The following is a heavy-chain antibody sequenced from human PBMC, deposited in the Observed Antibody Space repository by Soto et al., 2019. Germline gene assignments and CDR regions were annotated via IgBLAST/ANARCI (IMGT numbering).Heavy chain of an antibody. CDR3: AKFPYSGYDTRSAYGS. Sequence: EVQLLESGGGLVQPGGSLRLSCAASGFTFRSYALSWVRQAPGKGLEWVSFISDSGGSTYYADSGKGRFTISSENSKNTLYLQMNSLRAEDTAVYYCAKFPYSGYDTRSAYGSGGQGTLVTVSP. CDR1: GFTFRSYA. CDR2: ISDSGGST. V-gene: IGHV3-23*01. D-gene: IGHD5-12*01. J-gene: IGHJ4*02.